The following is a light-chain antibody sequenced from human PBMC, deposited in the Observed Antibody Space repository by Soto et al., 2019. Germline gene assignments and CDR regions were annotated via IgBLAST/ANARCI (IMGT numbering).Light chain of an antibody. J-gene: IGKJ3*01. CDR1: QDIGHY. Sequence: DIQMTQSPSSLSASLGDRVTITCRASQDIGHYLNWYQHKPGKAPKLLIYDASSLETGVPPGFSGGGSGTDFTLTINTLQPDDVATYYCQQSLNLPLTFGPGTKVDIK. V-gene: IGKV1-33*01. CDR3: QQSLNLPLT. CDR2: DAS.